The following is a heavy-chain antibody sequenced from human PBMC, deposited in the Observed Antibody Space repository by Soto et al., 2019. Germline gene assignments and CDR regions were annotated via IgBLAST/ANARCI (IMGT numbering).Heavy chain of an antibody. V-gene: IGHV1-18*01. CDR2: ISAYNGNT. Sequence: QVQLVQSGAEVKKPGASVKVSCKASGYTFTSYGISWVRQAPGQGLEWMGWISAYNGNTNYAQKLQGRVTMTTDTTTSTAYMGLRSLRSDDNAVYYCERDRYDYVWGSYRYNGFDPWGQGPLVTVSS. J-gene: IGHJ5*02. CDR1: GYTFTSYG. CDR3: ERDRYDYVWGSYRYNGFDP. D-gene: IGHD3-16*02.